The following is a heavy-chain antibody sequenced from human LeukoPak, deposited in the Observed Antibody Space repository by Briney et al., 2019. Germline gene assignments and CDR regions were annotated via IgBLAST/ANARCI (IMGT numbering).Heavy chain of an antibody. D-gene: IGHD3-10*01. CDR3: AKDYYYGSGSRPYYMDV. Sequence: PGGSLRLSCAASGFTFSSYAVSWVRQAPGKGLEWVSGISGSGGSTYYADSVKGRFTISRDNSKNTLYLQMNSLRAEDTAVYYCAKDYYYGSGSRPYYMDVRGKGTTVTVSS. CDR1: GFTFSSYA. CDR2: ISGSGGST. J-gene: IGHJ6*03. V-gene: IGHV3-23*01.